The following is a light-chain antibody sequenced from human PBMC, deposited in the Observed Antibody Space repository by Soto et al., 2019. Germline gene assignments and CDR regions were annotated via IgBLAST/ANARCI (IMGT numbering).Light chain of an antibody. Sequence: EIVLTQSPGTLSLSPGERATLSCWASQSVSNRYLAWYQQKPGQAPRLLIYGASSRATGIPDRSSGSGSGTDFTLTISRLEPEDFAVYYCQQYDSSWTFGQGTKVDIK. CDR2: GAS. V-gene: IGKV3-20*01. CDR3: QQYDSSWT. J-gene: IGKJ1*01. CDR1: QSVSNRY.